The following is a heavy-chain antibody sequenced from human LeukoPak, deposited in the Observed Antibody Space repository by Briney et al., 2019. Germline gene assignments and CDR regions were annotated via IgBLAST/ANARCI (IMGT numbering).Heavy chain of an antibody. V-gene: IGHV3-53*01. J-gene: IGHJ4*02. CDR1: GFTFSNYW. CDR3: ARDSAIGYFDY. Sequence: PGGSLRLSCAASGFTFSNYWMGWVRQAPGKGLEWVSVIYSGGSTYYADSVKGRFTISRDNSKNTLYLQMNSLRAEDTAVYYCARDSAIGYFDYWGQGTLVTVSS. CDR2: IYSGGST. D-gene: IGHD2-2*01.